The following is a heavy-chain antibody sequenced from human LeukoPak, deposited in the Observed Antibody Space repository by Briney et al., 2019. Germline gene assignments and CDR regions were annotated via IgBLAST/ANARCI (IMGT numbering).Heavy chain of an antibody. CDR1: GCSISSYY. Sequence: SETLSLTCTVSGCSISSYYWSWIRQPAGKGLEWVGRIYTSGNTNYNPSLKSRITMSVDTSKNQFSLKLSSVTAADTAVYYCAQDRRSYYDSSGYYFDSWGQGTRVTVSS. J-gene: IGHJ4*02. CDR2: IYTSGNT. D-gene: IGHD3-22*01. V-gene: IGHV4-4*07. CDR3: AQDRRSYYDSSGYYFDS.